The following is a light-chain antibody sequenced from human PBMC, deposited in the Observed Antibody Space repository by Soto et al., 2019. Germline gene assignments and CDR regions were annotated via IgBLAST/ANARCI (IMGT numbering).Light chain of an antibody. CDR2: EVS. Sequence: QSVLTQPASVSGSPGQSITISCTGTSSDAGGYNYVSWYQQHPGKAPKLMIYEVSNRPSGVSNRSSGSKSGNTASLTISGLQAEDEADYYCSSYTSSTFYVFGTGTKVTVL. J-gene: IGLJ1*01. V-gene: IGLV2-14*01. CDR3: SSYTSSTFYV. CDR1: SSDAGGYNY.